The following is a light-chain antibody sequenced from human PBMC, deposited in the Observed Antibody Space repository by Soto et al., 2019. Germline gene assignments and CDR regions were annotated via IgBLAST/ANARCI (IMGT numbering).Light chain of an antibody. J-gene: IGLJ1*01. V-gene: IGLV2-23*01. CDR3: CSSAPESTYV. CDR1: SEDVGACNS. CDR2: KGT. Sequence: QSALAQPASVSGSPGQSITISCTGTSEDVGACNSVSWYQQLPHKAPQVILYKGTQRPSGVSSRFSGSTSGNAASLTISGLQADEEADYFCCSSAPESTYVFGTGTKVPVL.